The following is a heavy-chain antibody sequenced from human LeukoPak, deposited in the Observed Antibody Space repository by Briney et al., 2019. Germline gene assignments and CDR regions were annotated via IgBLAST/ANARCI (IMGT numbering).Heavy chain of an antibody. CDR2: IYHSGST. CDR1: GYSISRGYY. Sequence: PSETLSLTCTVSGYSISRGYYWGWIRQPPGKGLEWIGSIYHSGSTYYNPSLKSRVTISVDTSKNQFSLKLSSVTAADTAVYYCARGREITIFGVVNPANWFDPWGQGTLVTVSS. CDR3: ARGREITIFGVVNPANWFDP. D-gene: IGHD3-3*01. V-gene: IGHV4-38-2*02. J-gene: IGHJ5*02.